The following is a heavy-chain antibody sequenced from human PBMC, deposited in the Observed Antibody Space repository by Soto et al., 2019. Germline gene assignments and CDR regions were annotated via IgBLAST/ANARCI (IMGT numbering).Heavy chain of an antibody. CDR3: ASHGVVTQSYFDY. J-gene: IGHJ4*02. V-gene: IGHV4-59*08. Sequence: ASETLSPTCTVSGGSIRSYYWSWIRQPPGKGLEWIGYIYYSGSTNYNPSLKSRVTISVGTSENQFSLKMNSVTAADTAVYYCASHGVVTQSYFDYWGQGTLVTVSS. D-gene: IGHD2-21*02. CDR2: IYYSGST. CDR1: GGSIRSYY.